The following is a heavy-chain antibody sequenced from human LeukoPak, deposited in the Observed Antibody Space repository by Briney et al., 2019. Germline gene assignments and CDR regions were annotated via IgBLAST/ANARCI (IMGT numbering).Heavy chain of an antibody. V-gene: IGHV4-34*01. CDR2: INHSGST. CDR3: ARGRRAYCSSTSCYFYAFDI. D-gene: IGHD2-2*01. J-gene: IGHJ3*02. CDR1: GGSFSGYY. Sequence: SETLSLTCAVYGGSFSGYYWSWIRQPPGKGLEWIGEINHSGSTNYNPSFKSRVTISVDTSKNQFSLKLSSVTAADTAVYYCARGRRAYCSSTSCYFYAFDIWGQGTMVTVSS.